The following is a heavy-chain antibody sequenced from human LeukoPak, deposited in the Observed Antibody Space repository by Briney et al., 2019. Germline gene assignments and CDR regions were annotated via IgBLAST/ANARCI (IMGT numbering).Heavy chain of an antibody. D-gene: IGHD6-13*01. CDR2: IDGNGGST. CDR3: AGGYGSSWLHS. J-gene: IGHJ5*02. Sequence: GGSLRLSCAASGFSFSSQNMNWVRQAPGKGLEWISYIDGNGGSTLYADSVGGRFTISRDNAKNSLYLQMNSLRVDDSALYYCAGGYGSSWLHSWGPGTLVTVSS. CDR1: GFSFSSQN. V-gene: IGHV3-48*04.